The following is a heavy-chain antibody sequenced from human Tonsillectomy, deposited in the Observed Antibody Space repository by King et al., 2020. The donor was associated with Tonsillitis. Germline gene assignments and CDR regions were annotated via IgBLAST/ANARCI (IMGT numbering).Heavy chain of an antibody. CDR3: ARDRIVGCVLGNYGMDV. J-gene: IGHJ6*02. D-gene: IGHD1-26*01. Sequence: VQLVESGGGLVQPGGSLRLSCAASGFTFSSYWMHWVRQVPGKGLVGVSLINIDESRTTYADAVKGRFTTSRDNAKNTLDLQMNNLRAEDTADYYCARDRIVGCVLGNYGMDVWGPGTTVTVSS. CDR2: INIDESRT. V-gene: IGHV3-74*01. CDR1: GFTFSSYW.